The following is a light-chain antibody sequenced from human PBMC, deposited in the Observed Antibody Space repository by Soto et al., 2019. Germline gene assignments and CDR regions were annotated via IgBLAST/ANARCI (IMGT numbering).Light chain of an antibody. V-gene: IGKV3-20*01. CDR2: GAS. J-gene: IGKJ2*01. CDR3: QQYGGSPRT. CDR1: QSVSRNY. Sequence: EIVLTQSPGTLSLSPGERATLSCRASQSVSRNYLAWYQQRPGQATRLLIYGASAGATGIPDRFSGSGSGTDFTLTISRLEPEDFAVYYCQQYGGSPRTFGQGTKLE.